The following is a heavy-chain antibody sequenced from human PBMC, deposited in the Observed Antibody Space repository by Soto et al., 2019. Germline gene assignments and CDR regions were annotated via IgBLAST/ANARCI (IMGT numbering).Heavy chain of an antibody. V-gene: IGHV4-59*08. D-gene: IGHD3-3*01. CDR1: GGSISSYY. CDR2: IYYSGST. J-gene: IGHJ4*02. Sequence: SETLSLTCTVSGGSISSYYWSWIRQPPGKGLEWIGYIYYSGSTNYNPSLKSRVTISVDTSKNQFSLKLSSVTAADTAVYYCASTSNWSGYYDYWGQGTLVTVSS. CDR3: ASTSNWSGYYDY.